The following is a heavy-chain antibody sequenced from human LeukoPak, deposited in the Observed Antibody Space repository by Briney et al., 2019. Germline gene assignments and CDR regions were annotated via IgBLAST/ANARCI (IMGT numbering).Heavy chain of an antibody. CDR2: ISYDGSNK. V-gene: IGHV3-30*18. CDR3: AKDRGVIKYYFDY. D-gene: IGHD3-10*01. J-gene: IGHJ4*02. CDR1: GFTFSSYG. Sequence: GGSLRLSCAASGFTFSSYGMHWVRQAPGKGLEWVAVISYDGSNKYYADSVKGRFTISRDNSKNTLYLQMNSLRAEDTAVYYCAKDRGVIKYYFDYWGQGTLVTVSS.